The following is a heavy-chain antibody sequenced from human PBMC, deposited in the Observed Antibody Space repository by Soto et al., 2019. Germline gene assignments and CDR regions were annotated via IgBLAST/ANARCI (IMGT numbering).Heavy chain of an antibody. CDR1: GFTFSSYA. CDR2: ISGSGGIK. D-gene: IGHD2-15*01. Sequence: EVQLLESGGGLVQPGGSLRLSCAASGFTFSSYAMSWVRQAPGKGLEWVAGISGSGGIKSYVDSVKGRFTISRDNSKNALCLHMNSLRAEDTALYFGAKRGYCSAYSCENLFDQWGQGTLVTVSS. V-gene: IGHV3-23*01. J-gene: IGHJ5*02. CDR3: AKRGYCSAYSCENLFDQ.